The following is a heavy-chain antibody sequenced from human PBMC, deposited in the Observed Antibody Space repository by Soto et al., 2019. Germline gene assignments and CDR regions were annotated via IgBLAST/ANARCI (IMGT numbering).Heavy chain of an antibody. J-gene: IGHJ6*03. D-gene: IGHD3-10*01. CDR1: GFTFGDYA. V-gene: IGHV3-49*03. CDR3: TRVLMVRGYHGSYYYYMDV. Sequence: PGGSLRLSCTASGFTFGDYAMSWFRQAPGKGLECVGFIRSKAYGGTTEYAASVKGRFTISRDDSKSIAYLQMNSLKTEDTAVYYCTRVLMVRGYHGSYYYYMDVWGKGTTVTVSS. CDR2: IRSKAYGGTT.